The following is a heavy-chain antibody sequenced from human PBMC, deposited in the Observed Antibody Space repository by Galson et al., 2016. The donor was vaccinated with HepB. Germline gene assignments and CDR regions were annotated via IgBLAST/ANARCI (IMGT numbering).Heavy chain of an antibody. Sequence: SLRLSCAASGFTFSIYGMHWVRQAPGKGLEWVAVIWYDGSNKYYADSVKGRFTISRDTSKNTLYLQVNSLRAEDTAVYYCARDREHEYSDYAFYGMDVWGRGTTVTVSS. D-gene: IGHD4-11*01. V-gene: IGHV3-33*01. CDR1: GFTFSIYG. J-gene: IGHJ6*04. CDR2: IWYDGSNK. CDR3: ARDREHEYSDYAFYGMDV.